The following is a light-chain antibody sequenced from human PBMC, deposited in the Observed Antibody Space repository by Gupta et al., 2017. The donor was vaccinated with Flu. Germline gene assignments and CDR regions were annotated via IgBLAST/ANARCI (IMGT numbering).Light chain of an antibody. J-gene: IGKJ4*01. V-gene: IGKV1-33*01. CDR1: QDINNY. CDR3: QHDDNVPIT. CDR2: AAA. Sequence: DIHITQSPSSLSVSIGDRVTITCQASQDINNYLNWYQQRPGKVPKLLIYAAANLEVGVPSSFNGSGSGTDFTFTINRLQPEDVATYYCQHDDNVPITFGGGTKVEVK.